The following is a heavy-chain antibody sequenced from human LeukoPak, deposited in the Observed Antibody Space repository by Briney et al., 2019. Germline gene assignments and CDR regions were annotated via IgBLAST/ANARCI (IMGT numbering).Heavy chain of an antibody. J-gene: IGHJ4*02. Sequence: GGSLRLPCAASGFTFSSYAMSWVRQAPGKGLEWVSVISGSGGSTYYADSVKGRFTISRDNSKNTLYLQMNSLKTEDTAVYYCTTGGYFDWLSHELDYWGQGTLVTVSS. D-gene: IGHD3-9*01. CDR3: TTGGYFDWLSHELDY. V-gene: IGHV3-23*01. CDR1: GFTFSSYA. CDR2: ISGSGGST.